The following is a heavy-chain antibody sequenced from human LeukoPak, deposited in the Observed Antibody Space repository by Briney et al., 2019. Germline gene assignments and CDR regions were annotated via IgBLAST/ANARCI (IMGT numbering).Heavy chain of an antibody. CDR2: IYYSGST. CDR3: ARDNVSCSSTSCYTGYDY. Sequence: PSETLSLTCTVSGGSISSYYWSWIRQPPGKGLEWIGYIYYSGSTNYNPSLKSRVTISVDTSKNQFSLKLSSVTAADTAVYYCARDNVSCSSTSCYTGYDYWGQGTLVTVSS. CDR1: GGSISSYY. D-gene: IGHD2-2*02. V-gene: IGHV4-59*12. J-gene: IGHJ4*02.